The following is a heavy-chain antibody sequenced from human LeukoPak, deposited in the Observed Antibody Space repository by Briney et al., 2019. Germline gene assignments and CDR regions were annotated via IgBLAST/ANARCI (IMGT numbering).Heavy chain of an antibody. V-gene: IGHV3-23*01. J-gene: IGHJ5*02. Sequence: GGSLRLSCAASGFTFSSYGMSWVRQAPGKGLEWVSAISGSGGSTYYADSVKGRFTISRDNSKNTLYLQMSSLRAEDTAVYYCAKGDPAPRITMVRARNNWFDPWGQGTLVTVSS. CDR1: GFTFSSYG. D-gene: IGHD3-10*01. CDR3: AKGDPAPRITMVRARNNWFDP. CDR2: ISGSGGST.